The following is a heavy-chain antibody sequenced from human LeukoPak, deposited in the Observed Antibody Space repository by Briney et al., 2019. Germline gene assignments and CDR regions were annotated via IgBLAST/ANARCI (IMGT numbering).Heavy chain of an antibody. J-gene: IGHJ4*02. CDR3: ARSLLGSGYNIDY. Sequence: GRSLRLSCTASGFTFGDYAMSWFRQAPGKGLEWVGFIRSKAYGGTTEYAASVKGRFTISRDDSKSIAYLQMNSLRAEDTAVYYCARSLLGSGYNIDYWGQGTLVTVSS. CDR2: IRSKAYGGTT. V-gene: IGHV3-49*03. CDR1: GFTFGDYA. D-gene: IGHD3-22*01.